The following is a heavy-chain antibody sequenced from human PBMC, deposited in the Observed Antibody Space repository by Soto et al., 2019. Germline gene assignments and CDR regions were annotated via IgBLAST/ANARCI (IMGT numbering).Heavy chain of an antibody. CDR3: ASDSTGWFDP. CDR1: GGSVSSYY. J-gene: IGHJ5*02. D-gene: IGHD7-27*01. CDR2: FSTSGHT. Sequence: PSETLSLTCNVSGGSVSSYYWSWIRQPAGPGLEWIGRFSTSGHTNYTPSLKTRFTMSLDTSKNQFSLKLSSVTAADTAGCFCASDSTGWFDPWGQGTLVTVSS. V-gene: IGHV4-4*07.